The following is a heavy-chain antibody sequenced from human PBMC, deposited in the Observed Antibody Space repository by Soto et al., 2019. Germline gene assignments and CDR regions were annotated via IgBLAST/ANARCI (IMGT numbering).Heavy chain of an antibody. CDR1: GLTFSNYA. CDR2: ISAGGGGT. Sequence: EAQLFESGGDLIQPGGSLRLSCSASGLTFSNYAMSWVSQAPGKGLDWVSGISAGGGGTYYAASVEGRFTISRDNSKNTRVLQRNSLSAEDAAAYYGAKYKSSSCREGGFDIWVQGTLVTVSS. J-gene: IGHJ3*02. D-gene: IGHD6-19*01. V-gene: IGHV3-23*01. CDR3: AKYKSSSCREGGFDI.